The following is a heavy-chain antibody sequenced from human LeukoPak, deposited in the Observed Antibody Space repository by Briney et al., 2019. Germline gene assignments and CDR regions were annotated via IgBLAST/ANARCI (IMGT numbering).Heavy chain of an antibody. CDR1: GFTFSNYE. D-gene: IGHD3-22*01. J-gene: IGHJ4*02. CDR3: AKGGSYYDSRLDY. Sequence: GGSLRLSCAASGFTFSNYEMNWVRQAPGKGLEWVSYISTSGSTIYYADSVKGRFTISRDNAKNSLNLQMNSLRAEDTAVYYCAKGGSYYDSRLDYWGQGTLVTVSS. V-gene: IGHV3-48*03. CDR2: ISTSGSTI.